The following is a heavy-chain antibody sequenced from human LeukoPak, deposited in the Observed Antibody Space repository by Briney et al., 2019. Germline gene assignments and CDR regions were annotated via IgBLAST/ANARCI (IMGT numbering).Heavy chain of an antibody. D-gene: IGHD6-13*01. CDR1: GFTFSSYG. CDR2: IWYDGSYK. CDR3: AKIVQFTAATGTGLDY. J-gene: IGHJ4*02. Sequence: PGGSLRLSCAASGFTFSSYGMHWVRQAPGKGLDWVAVIWYDGSYKYYADSVKGRFTISRDNSKNTMYLQMNSLRAEDTAVYYCAKIVQFTAATGTGLDYWGQGTLVTVSP. V-gene: IGHV3-33*06.